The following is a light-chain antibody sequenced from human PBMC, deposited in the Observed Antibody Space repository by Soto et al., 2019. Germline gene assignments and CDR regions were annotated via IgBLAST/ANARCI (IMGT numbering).Light chain of an antibody. CDR2: DAS. V-gene: IGKV1-5*01. CDR3: QQYNSYPYS. J-gene: IGKJ3*01. CDR1: QNMDSW. Sequence: DIQVTQSPSTLSASVGDRVTISCRASQNMDSWLGWYQQKPGKAPKLLIYDASSLASGVTARFSGSGSGTEVTLTISSLQPDDFAAYYCQQYNSYPYSFGPGTKVDIK.